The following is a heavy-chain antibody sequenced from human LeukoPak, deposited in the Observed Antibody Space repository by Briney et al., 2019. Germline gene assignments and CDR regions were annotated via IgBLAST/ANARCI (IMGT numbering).Heavy chain of an antibody. V-gene: IGHV3-49*03. CDR2: IRSKAYGGTT. CDR1: GFTFGDYA. D-gene: IGHD3-10*01. J-gene: IGHJ3*02. CDR3: TRGAEYYYGSGTHMAYAFDI. Sequence: PGGSLRLSCTASGFTFGDYAMSWFRQAPGKGLEWVGFIRSKAYGGTTEYAASVKGRFTISRDDSKSIAYLQMNSLKTEDTAVYYCTRGAEYYYGSGTHMAYAFDIWGQGTMVTVSS.